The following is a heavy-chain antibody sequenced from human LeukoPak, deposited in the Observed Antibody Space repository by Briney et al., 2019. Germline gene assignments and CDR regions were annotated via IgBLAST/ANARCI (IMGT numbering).Heavy chain of an antibody. D-gene: IGHD1-26*01. CDR1: GFTFSNYS. Sequence: GGSLRLSCAASGFTFSNYSMNWVRQAPGKGLEWVSSISSSSSYIYYADSVKGRFTISRDNAKNSLYLQMNSLRAEDTAVYYCAKGKIVGATLDYWGQGTLVTVSS. CDR2: ISSSSSYI. V-gene: IGHV3-21*01. J-gene: IGHJ4*02. CDR3: AKGKIVGATLDY.